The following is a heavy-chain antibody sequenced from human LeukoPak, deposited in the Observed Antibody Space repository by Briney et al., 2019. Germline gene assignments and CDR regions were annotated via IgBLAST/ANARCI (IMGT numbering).Heavy chain of an antibody. D-gene: IGHD3-10*01. CDR1: GYFFTAYY. CDR3: AILWFGKSSYYFDS. V-gene: IGHV1-2*02. CDR2: VNPNGGAT. Sequence: ASVKVSCKASGYFFTAYYIFWVRQAPGQGLEWMGLVNPNGGATNYAQKFQGRVTMTRDTSIDTAFMELSSLRSDDTAVYYCAILWFGKSSYYFDSWGQGTLVTVSS. J-gene: IGHJ4*02.